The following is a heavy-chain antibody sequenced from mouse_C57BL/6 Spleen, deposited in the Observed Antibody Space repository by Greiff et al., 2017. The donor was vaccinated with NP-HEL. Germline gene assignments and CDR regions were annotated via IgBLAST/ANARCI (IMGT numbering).Heavy chain of an antibody. CDR1: GYTFTSYW. Sequence: QVQLQHPGAELVKPGASVKLSCKASGYTFTSYWMQWVKQRPGQGLEWIGEIDPSDSYTNYNQKFKGKATLTVDTSSSTAYMQLSSLTSEDSAVYYCARHYGSSFAYWGQGTLVTVSA. CDR3: ARHYGSSFAY. V-gene: IGHV1-50*01. J-gene: IGHJ3*01. D-gene: IGHD1-1*01. CDR2: IDPSDSYT.